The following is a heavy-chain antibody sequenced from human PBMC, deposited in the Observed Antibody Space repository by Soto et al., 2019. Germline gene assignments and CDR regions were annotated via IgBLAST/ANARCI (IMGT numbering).Heavy chain of an antibody. V-gene: IGHV4-39*01. CDR2: IYYSGST. CDR3: ASYSSNYDAFDI. CDR1: GGSISSSSYY. J-gene: IGHJ3*02. D-gene: IGHD6-13*01. Sequence: QLQLQESGPGLVKPSETLSLTCTVSGGSISSSSYYWGWIRQPPGKGLEWIGSIYYSGSTYYNLSLKSRVTISVDTSKNQFSLKLSSVTAADTAVYYCASYSSNYDAFDIWGQGTMVTVSS.